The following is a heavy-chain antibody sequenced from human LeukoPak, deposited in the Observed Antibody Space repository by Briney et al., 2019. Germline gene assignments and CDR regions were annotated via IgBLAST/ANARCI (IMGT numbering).Heavy chain of an antibody. V-gene: IGHV1-18*01. J-gene: IGHJ4*02. CDR1: GYTFTSYG. CDR2: ISAYNGNT. Sequence: GASVKVSCKASGYTFTSYGISWVRQAPGQGLEWMGWISAYNGNTNYAQKLQGRVTMTTDTSTSTAYMELRSLRSDDTAVYYCARDPQYYDILTGFRVPNYFDYWGQGTLVTVSS. CDR3: ARDPQYYDILTGFRVPNYFDY. D-gene: IGHD3-9*01.